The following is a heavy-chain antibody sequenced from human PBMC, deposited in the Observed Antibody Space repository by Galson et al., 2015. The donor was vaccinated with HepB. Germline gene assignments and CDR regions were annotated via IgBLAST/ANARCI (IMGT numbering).Heavy chain of an antibody. Sequence: SLRLSCAASGFTFSSYAMHWVRQAPGKGLEWVAVISYDGSNKYYADSVKGRFTISRDNSKNTLYLQMNSLRAEDTAVYYCARAVAGQRHGMDYWGQGTLVTVSS. CDR1: GFTFSSYA. J-gene: IGHJ4*02. CDR2: ISYDGSNK. CDR3: ARAVAGQRHGMDY. D-gene: IGHD6-19*01. V-gene: IGHV3-30*04.